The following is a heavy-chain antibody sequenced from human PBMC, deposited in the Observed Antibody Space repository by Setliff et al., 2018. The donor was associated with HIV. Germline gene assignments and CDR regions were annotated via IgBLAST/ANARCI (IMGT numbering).Heavy chain of an antibody. CDR3: ARGAGLYGDYHVY. J-gene: IGHJ4*02. D-gene: IGHD4-17*01. CDR2: FYYNGDS. Sequence: SETLSLTCTVSGDSVNDRSYFWGWIRQPPGKGLEWIETFYYNGDSRYNPSLRSRVTISVDTSKNQFSLKLRSVTAADTAVYYCARGAGLYGDYHVYWGQGTLVTVSS. V-gene: IGHV4-39*07. CDR1: GDSVNDRSYF.